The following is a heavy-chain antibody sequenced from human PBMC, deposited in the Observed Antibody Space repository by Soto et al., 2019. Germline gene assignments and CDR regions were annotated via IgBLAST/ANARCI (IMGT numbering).Heavy chain of an antibody. D-gene: IGHD3-3*01. J-gene: IGHJ4*02. CDR3: AKVKFDFWDGYEY. CDR2: ISGSGGST. CDR1: GFSFSTYA. V-gene: IGHV3-23*01. Sequence: EVQLLESGGGLVQPGGSLRLSCAASGFSFSTYAMHWVRQAPGKGLEWVSAISGSGGSTYYAASVKGRFTISRDNSKSTLYLQMNSLRAEDTAVYYCAKVKFDFWDGYEYWGQETLVTVSS.